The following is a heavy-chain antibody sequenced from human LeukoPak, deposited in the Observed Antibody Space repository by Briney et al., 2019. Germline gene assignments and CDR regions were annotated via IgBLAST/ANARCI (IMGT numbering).Heavy chain of an antibody. Sequence: PGGSLRLSCAASGFTFSSYSINWVRQAPGKGLEWVSSISSSSSYMYYADSVKGRFTISRDNAKNSLYLQMNSLRAEDTAVYYCARDGIAAAGREVDYYYYMDVWGKGTTVTVSS. V-gene: IGHV3-21*01. J-gene: IGHJ6*03. CDR2: ISSSSSYM. D-gene: IGHD6-13*01. CDR1: GFTFSSYS. CDR3: ARDGIAAAGREVDYYYYMDV.